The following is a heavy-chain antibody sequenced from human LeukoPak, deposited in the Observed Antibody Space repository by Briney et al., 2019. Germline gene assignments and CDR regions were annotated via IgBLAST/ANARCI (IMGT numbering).Heavy chain of an antibody. D-gene: IGHD1-1*01. CDR3: KSGGAAPGNFDY. CDR1: GFTFSSYS. V-gene: IGHV3-21*06. Sequence: GGALRLSCAASGFTFSSYSMNGVRQAPGKGLEGVSCISSSSSYISYTDSVKGRFTISRDNANHSLYLQLNSLRVEDTAVYYCKSGGAAPGNFDYWGQRPLVTVS. CDR2: ISSSSSYI. J-gene: IGHJ4*02.